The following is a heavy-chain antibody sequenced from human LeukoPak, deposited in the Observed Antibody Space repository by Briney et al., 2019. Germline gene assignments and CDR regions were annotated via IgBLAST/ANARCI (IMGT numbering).Heavy chain of an antibody. CDR2: IYHSGST. D-gene: IGHD2-15*01. Sequence: PSETLSLTCAVYGGTFSGYYWSWIRQPPGKGLEWIGSIYHSGSTYYNPSLKSRVTISVDTSKNQFSLKLSSVTGADTAVYYCAREGVEDISYYMDVWGKGTTVTVSS. J-gene: IGHJ6*03. V-gene: IGHV4-34*01. CDR1: GGTFSGYY. CDR3: AREGVEDISYYMDV.